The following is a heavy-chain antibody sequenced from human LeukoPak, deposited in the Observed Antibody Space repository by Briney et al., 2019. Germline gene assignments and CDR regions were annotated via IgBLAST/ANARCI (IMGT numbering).Heavy chain of an antibody. J-gene: IGHJ3*02. CDR3: ARVTPKSGWYSAFDI. Sequence: SETLSLTCTVSGGSISSYYWSWIRQPPGKGLEWIGEINHSGSTNYNPSLKSRVTISVDTSKNQFSLKLSSVTAADTAVYYCARVTPKSGWYSAFDIWGQGTMVTVSP. CDR2: INHSGST. V-gene: IGHV4-34*01. CDR1: GGSISSYY. D-gene: IGHD6-19*01.